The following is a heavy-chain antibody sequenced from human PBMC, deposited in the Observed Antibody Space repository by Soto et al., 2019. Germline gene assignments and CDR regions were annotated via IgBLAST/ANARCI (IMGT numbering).Heavy chain of an antibody. D-gene: IGHD6-19*01. CDR1: GFTFSSYA. J-gene: IGHJ4*02. V-gene: IGHV3-23*01. CDR3: AKGGSGWYYFDY. CDR2: ISGSGGST. Sequence: HPGGSLRLSCAASGFTFSSYAMSWVRQAPGKGLEWVSAISGSGGSTYYADSVKGRFTISRDNSKNTLYLQMNSLRAEDTAVYYCAKGGSGWYYFDYWGQGTLVTVSS.